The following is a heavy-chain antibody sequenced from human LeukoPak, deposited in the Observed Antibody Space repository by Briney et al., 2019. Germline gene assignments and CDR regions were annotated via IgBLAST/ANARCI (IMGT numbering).Heavy chain of an antibody. Sequence: ALVKVSCKVSGGTFRNYPISWVRQAPGQGLEWMGGILPIFRMTNYAEKFQGRVTITADESTTTAYLELNSLRSEDTAVYYCAICSSTWSGDRPDSWGQGSLVTVSS. CDR1: GGTFRNYP. J-gene: IGHJ4*02. CDR3: AICSSTWSGDRPDS. CDR2: ILPIFRMT. V-gene: IGHV1-69*13. D-gene: IGHD2-2*01.